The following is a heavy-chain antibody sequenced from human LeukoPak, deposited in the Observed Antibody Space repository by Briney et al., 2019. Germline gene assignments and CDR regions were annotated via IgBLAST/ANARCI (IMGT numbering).Heavy chain of an antibody. D-gene: IGHD2-15*01. Sequence: PGGSLRLSCAASGFTFSSYAMSWVRQAPGKGLEWVSAISGSGGSTYYADSVKGRFTISRDNSKNTLYLQMNSLRAEDTAVYYCAREAYCSGGSCYGPVYWGQGTLVTVSS. CDR1: GFTFSSYA. CDR2: ISGSGGST. CDR3: AREAYCSGGSCYGPVY. V-gene: IGHV3-23*01. J-gene: IGHJ4*02.